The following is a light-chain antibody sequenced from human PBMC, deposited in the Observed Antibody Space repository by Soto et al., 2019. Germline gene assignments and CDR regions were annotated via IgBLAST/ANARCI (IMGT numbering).Light chain of an antibody. CDR2: DTS. V-gene: IGLV7-46*01. CDR1: TGTLTSGHF. Sequence: QAVVTQEPSLTVSPGGTVTLTWGSSTGTLTSGHFPYWFQQKPGQAPRALIFDTSKKYSWTPARFSGSLLGGKAALTLSGAQPEDEADYYCLLYFDVARVFGGGTKLTAL. CDR3: LLYFDVARV. J-gene: IGLJ2*01.